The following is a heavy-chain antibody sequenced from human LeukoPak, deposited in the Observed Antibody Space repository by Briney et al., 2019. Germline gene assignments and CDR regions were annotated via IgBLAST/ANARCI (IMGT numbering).Heavy chain of an antibody. J-gene: IGHJ4*02. CDR2: IIPIFGTA. V-gene: IGHV1-69*13. D-gene: IGHD3-10*01. CDR1: GGTFSSYA. CDR3: AITLWFGELTNYFDY. Sequence: SVKVSCKASGGTFSSYAISWVRQAPGQGLEWMGGIIPIFGTANYAQKFQGRVTITADESTSTAYMELSSLRSEDTAVYYCAITLWFGELTNYFDYWGQGTLSPSPQ.